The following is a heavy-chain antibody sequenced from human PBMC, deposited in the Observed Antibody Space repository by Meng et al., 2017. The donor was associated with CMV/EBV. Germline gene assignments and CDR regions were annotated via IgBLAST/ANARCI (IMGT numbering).Heavy chain of an antibody. Sequence: GESLNISCAASGFTFSSYAMHRVRQAPGKGLEWVAVISYDGSNKYYADSVKGRFTISRDNSKNTLYLQMNSLRAEDTAVYYCARDGYSSSWYGPGYYYYYYGMDVWGQGTTVTVSS. CDR1: GFTFSSYA. D-gene: IGHD6-13*01. V-gene: IGHV3-30-3*01. J-gene: IGHJ6*02. CDR2: ISYDGSNK. CDR3: ARDGYSSSWYGPGYYYYYYGMDV.